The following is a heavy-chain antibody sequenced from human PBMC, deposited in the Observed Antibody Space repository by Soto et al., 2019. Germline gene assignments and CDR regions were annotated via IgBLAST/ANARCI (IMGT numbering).Heavy chain of an antibody. CDR2: ISWNGAAT. Sequence: EVQLVESGGGLVQPGGSLRLSCAASGFTFDDYAIHWVRQAPGKGLEWVSGISWNGAATGYMNCVQGRFSISRDNTKNTLYLQMNSLRSEDTAVYYCANLPLYGAGFDCWGQGTLVTVSS. CDR1: GFTFDDYA. D-gene: IGHD3-10*01. CDR3: ANLPLYGAGFDC. V-gene: IGHV3-9*01. J-gene: IGHJ4*02.